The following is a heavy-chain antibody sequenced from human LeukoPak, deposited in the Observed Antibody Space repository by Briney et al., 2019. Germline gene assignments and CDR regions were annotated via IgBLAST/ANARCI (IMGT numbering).Heavy chain of an antibody. D-gene: IGHD6-13*01. Sequence: PGGSLRLSCAASGFTFSSYSMNWVRQAPGKGLKWVSYISSSSSTIYYADSVKGRFTISRDNAKNSLYLQMNSLRAEDTAVYYCARGEGIAAAYYFDYWGQGTLVTVSS. CDR2: ISSSSSTI. J-gene: IGHJ4*02. CDR3: ARGEGIAAAYYFDY. CDR1: GFTFSSYS. V-gene: IGHV3-48*04.